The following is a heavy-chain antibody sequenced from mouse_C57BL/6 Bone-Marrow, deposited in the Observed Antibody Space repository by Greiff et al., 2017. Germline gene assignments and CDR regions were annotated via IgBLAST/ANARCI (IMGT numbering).Heavy chain of an antibody. V-gene: IGHV1-63*01. CDR1: GYTFTNYW. CDR3: ARGGTTVYYYAMDY. CDR2: IYPGGGYT. J-gene: IGHJ4*01. Sequence: QVQLQQSGAELVRPGTSVKMSCKASGYTFTNYWIGWAKQRPGHGLEWIGDIYPGGGYTNYNEKFKGKATLTADKSSSTAYMQFSSLTSEDSAIYYCARGGTTVYYYAMDYWGQGTSVTVSS. D-gene: IGHD1-1*01.